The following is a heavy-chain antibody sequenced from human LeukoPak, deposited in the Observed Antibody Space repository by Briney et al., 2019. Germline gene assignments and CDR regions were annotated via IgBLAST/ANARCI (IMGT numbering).Heavy chain of an antibody. J-gene: IGHJ4*02. CDR3: ARKSGVPSGDYPFFDY. Sequence: SETLSLTCTVSGGSISSYYWSWIRQPPGKGLEWIGYFYYSGSTNYNPSLKSRVAISVDTSKNQFSLKLSSVTAADTAVYYCARKSGVPSGDYPFFDYWGQGTLVTVSS. D-gene: IGHD4-17*01. V-gene: IGHV4-59*08. CDR1: GGSISSYY. CDR2: FYYSGST.